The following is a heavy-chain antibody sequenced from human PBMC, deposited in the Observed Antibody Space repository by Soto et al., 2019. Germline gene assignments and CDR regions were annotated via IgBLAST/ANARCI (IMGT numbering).Heavy chain of an antibody. CDR3: ARDGLYCTYANCRGDAYDV. V-gene: IGHV3-7*04. Sequence: EVQLVGSGGGLVQPGGSLRLSCLASGFTFRTYWMTWVRQAPGKGREWVANIKQDGSEKYYVDSGRGRFAISRDNAKDSLYLQMNSLRVEDTAVYYCARDGLYCTYANCRGDAYDVWDQGTMVTVSS. D-gene: IGHD2-8*01. CDR1: GFTFRTYW. CDR2: IKQDGSEK. J-gene: IGHJ3*01.